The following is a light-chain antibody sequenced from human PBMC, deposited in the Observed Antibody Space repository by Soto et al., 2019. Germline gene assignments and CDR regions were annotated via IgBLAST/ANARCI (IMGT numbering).Light chain of an antibody. V-gene: IGKV1-5*03. CDR1: QTISSW. J-gene: IGKJ1*01. Sequence: IQMPQLRYTLSGSLGDRVTITCRASQTISSWLAWYQQKPGKAPKLLIYKASTLKSGVPSRFSGSGSGIEFTLTISSLQSEDFAVYYCQQYNNWPPWTFGQGTKVDIK. CDR3: QQYNNWPPWT. CDR2: KAS.